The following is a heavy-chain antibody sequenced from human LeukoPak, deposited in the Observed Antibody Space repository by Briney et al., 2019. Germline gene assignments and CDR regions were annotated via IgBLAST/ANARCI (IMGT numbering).Heavy chain of an antibody. CDR3: ARGQVVVTAGAAFDI. D-gene: IGHD2-21*02. V-gene: IGHV3-53*01. CDR2: IYSGGST. J-gene: IGHJ3*02. Sequence: GGSLRLSCAASGFTVSSNYMSWVRQAPGKGLEWVSVIYSGGSTYYADSMKGRFTISRDNSKNTLYLQMNSLRAEDTAVYYCARGQVVVTAGAAFDIWGQGTMVTVSS. CDR1: GFTVSSNY.